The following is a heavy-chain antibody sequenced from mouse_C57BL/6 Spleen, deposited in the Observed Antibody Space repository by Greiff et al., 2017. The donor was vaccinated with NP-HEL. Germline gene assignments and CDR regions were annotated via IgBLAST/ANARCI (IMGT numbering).Heavy chain of an antibody. CDR3: ASSLIYYDYDGFAY. J-gene: IGHJ3*01. V-gene: IGHV1-22*01. Sequence: VQLQQSGPELVKPGASVKMSCKASGYTFTDYNMHWVKQSHGKSLEWIGYINPNNGGTSYNQKFKGKATLTVNKSSSTAYMELSSLTSEESAVYYCASSLIYYDYDGFAYWGQGTLVTVSA. D-gene: IGHD2-4*01. CDR1: GYTFTDYN. CDR2: INPNNGGT.